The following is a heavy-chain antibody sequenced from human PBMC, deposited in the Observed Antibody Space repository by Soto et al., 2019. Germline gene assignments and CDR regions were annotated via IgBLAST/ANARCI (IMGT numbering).Heavy chain of an antibody. D-gene: IGHD1-26*01. Sequence: TGESLKISCQGSGYSFTSYWIGWVRQMPGKGLEWMGIIYPGDSNTRNSPSFQGQVTISADKSISTAYLQWSSLEASDTAMYYCARSLLSGHFDYWGQGTLVTVSS. CDR3: ARSLLSGHFDY. CDR2: IYPGDSNT. CDR1: GYSFTSYW. V-gene: IGHV5-51*01. J-gene: IGHJ4*02.